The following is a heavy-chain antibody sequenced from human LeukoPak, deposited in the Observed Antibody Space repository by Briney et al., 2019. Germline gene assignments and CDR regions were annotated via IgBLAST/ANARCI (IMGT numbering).Heavy chain of an antibody. D-gene: IGHD3-3*01. CDR1: GFTFRNLY. CDR2: IRDEANSYTT. J-gene: IGHJ4*02. Sequence: PGRSLRLSCAASGFTFRNLYMDWVRQAPGKGLEWVGRIRDEANSYTTDYATSVKGRFTISRDDSTNTLYLQMNSLKTEDTAVYYCTTDFPHFDFSSGYYSYWGRGSLVTVSS. CDR3: TTDFPHFDFSSGYYSY. V-gene: IGHV3-72*01.